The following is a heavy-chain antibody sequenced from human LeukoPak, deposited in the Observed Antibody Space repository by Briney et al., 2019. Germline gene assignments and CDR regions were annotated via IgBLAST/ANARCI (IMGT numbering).Heavy chain of an antibody. CDR2: IYYSGST. CDR3: ARDRNLYYYGMDV. CDR1: GGSISSGGYY. D-gene: IGHD1-14*01. V-gene: IGHV4-31*03. Sequence: SETLSLTCTVSGGSISSGGYYWSWIRQHPGKGLEWIGYIYYSGSTYYNPSLKSRVTISVDTSKNQFSLKLSSVTAADTAVHYCARDRNLYYYGMDVWGQGTTVTVSS. J-gene: IGHJ6*02.